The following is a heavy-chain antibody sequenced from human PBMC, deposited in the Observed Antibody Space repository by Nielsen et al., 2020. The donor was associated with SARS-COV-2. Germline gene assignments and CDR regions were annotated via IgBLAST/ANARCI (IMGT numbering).Heavy chain of an antibody. CDR2: INPYSGGT. CDR3: ARARATIFGLVMSYGTDV. CDR1: GYTFTDYY. V-gene: IGHV1-2*06. D-gene: IGHD3/OR15-3a*01. Sequence: ASVKVSCKASGYTFTDYYIHWVRQAPGQGLECMGRINPYSGGTNYAQKFQGTVTMTRDASISTVYMELTSDDTAVYYCARARATIFGLVMSYGTDVWGQGTTVAVSS. J-gene: IGHJ6*02.